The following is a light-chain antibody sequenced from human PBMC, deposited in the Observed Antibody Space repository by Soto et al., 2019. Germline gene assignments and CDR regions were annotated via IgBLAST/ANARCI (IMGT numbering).Light chain of an antibody. Sequence: DIVMTQSPDSLAVSLGERATINCKSSQSVLYSSTNKNYLAWYQQKSGQPPKLLIYWASTRESRVPDRFSGSGSGTDFTLTISSLQAEDVAVYYCQQYYSLPLTFGGGTKVEIK. CDR1: QSVLYSSTNKNY. J-gene: IGKJ4*01. CDR2: WAS. V-gene: IGKV4-1*01. CDR3: QQYYSLPLT.